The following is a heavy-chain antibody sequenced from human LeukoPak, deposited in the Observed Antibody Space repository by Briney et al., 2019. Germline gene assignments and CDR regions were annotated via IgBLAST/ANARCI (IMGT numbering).Heavy chain of an antibody. Sequence: SETLSLTCAVYGESFSGYYWSWIRLPPGKGLEWIGYIYYSGSTNYNPSLKSRVTISVDTSKNQFSLKLSSVTAADTAVYYCARQGVDTAMANDYWGQGTLVTVSS. CDR2: IYYSGST. CDR1: GESFSGYY. V-gene: IGHV4-59*08. CDR3: ARQGVDTAMANDY. J-gene: IGHJ4*02. D-gene: IGHD5-18*01.